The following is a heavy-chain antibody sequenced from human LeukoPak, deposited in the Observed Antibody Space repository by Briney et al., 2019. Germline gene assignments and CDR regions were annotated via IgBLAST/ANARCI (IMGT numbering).Heavy chain of an antibody. CDR2: ISSSSSYI. D-gene: IGHD5-18*01. V-gene: IGHV3-21*01. Sequence: GGSLRLSCAASGFTFSSYSMNWVRQAPGKGLEWVSSISSSSSYIYYADSVKGRFTISRDNAKNSLYLQMNSLRAEDTAVYYCARDLVRQLVDYWGQGTLVTVSS. CDR1: GFTFSSYS. J-gene: IGHJ4*02. CDR3: ARDLVRQLVDY.